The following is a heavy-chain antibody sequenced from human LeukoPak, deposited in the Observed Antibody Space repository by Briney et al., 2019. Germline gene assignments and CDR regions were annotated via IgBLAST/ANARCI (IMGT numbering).Heavy chain of an antibody. J-gene: IGHJ3*02. V-gene: IGHV4-30-2*01. Sequence: PSETLSLTCAVSGGSISSGGYSWSWIRQPPGKGLEWIGYIYHSGSTYYNPSLKSRVTMSVDTSKNQFSLKLSSVTAADTAVYYCARDGGLAASGAFDIWGQGTMVTVSS. CDR3: ARDGGLAASGAFDI. D-gene: IGHD3-16*01. CDR2: IYHSGST. CDR1: GGSISSGGYS.